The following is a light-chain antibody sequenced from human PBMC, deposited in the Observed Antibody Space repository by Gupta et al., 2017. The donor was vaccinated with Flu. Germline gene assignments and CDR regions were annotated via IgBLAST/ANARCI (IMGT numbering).Light chain of an antibody. CDR3: SARDSSYYHWL. CDR2: NKE. J-gene: IGLJ2*01. CDR1: SLRMHY. Sequence: SSDLTQDPAVSVALGQTVRITCQGDSLRMHYAAWYQQKPGQDPVLVIYNKENRPSGIPDRFSGPSSGNTASLTITGTQAEDDADYYCSARDSSYYHWLFGGGTKLSVL. V-gene: IGLV3-19*01.